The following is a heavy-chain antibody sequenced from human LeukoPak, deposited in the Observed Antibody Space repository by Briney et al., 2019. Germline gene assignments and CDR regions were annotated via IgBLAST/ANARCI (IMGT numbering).Heavy chain of an antibody. Sequence: SETLSLTCTVSGGSISSGGYYWSWIRQHPGKGLEWIGYIYYSGSTYYNPSLKSRVTISVDTSKNQFSLKLSSVAPADTAVYYCARCRRGYCSSTSCRDLYYFDYWGQGTLVTVSS. CDR2: IYYSGST. V-gene: IGHV4-31*03. D-gene: IGHD2-2*01. CDR3: ARCRRGYCSSTSCRDLYYFDY. J-gene: IGHJ4*02. CDR1: GGSISSGGYY.